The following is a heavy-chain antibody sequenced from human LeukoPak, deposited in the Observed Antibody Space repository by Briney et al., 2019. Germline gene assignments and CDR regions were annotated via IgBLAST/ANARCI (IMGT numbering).Heavy chain of an antibody. CDR1: GGSFSGYY. D-gene: IGHD3-9*01. CDR3: ARGSRYYDILTGYRYYYGMDV. Sequence: SETLSLTCAVYGGSFSGYYWSWIRQPPGKGLGWLGELIISGSTNYNPSPKSRVTISVDTSKNQFSLKLSSVTAADTAVYYCARGSRYYDILTGYRYYYGMDVWGKGTTVTVSS. CDR2: LIISGST. V-gene: IGHV4-34*01. J-gene: IGHJ6*04.